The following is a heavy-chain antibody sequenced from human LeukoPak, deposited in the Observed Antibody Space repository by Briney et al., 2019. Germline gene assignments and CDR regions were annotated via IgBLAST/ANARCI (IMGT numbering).Heavy chain of an antibody. Sequence: GGSLRLSCAASGFTFSSYAMSWVRQAAGKGLEWVSAISGSGGSTYYADSVKGRFTISRDNSKNTLYLQMNSLRAEDTAVYYCAKGGSITMIRPYYFDYWGQGTLVTVSS. CDR3: AKGGSITMIRPYYFDY. D-gene: IGHD3-22*01. V-gene: IGHV3-23*01. J-gene: IGHJ4*02. CDR1: GFTFSSYA. CDR2: ISGSGGST.